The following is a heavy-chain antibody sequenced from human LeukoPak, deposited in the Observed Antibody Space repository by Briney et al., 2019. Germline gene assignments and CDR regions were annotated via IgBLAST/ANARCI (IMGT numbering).Heavy chain of an antibody. CDR2: IWYDENKK. CDR1: GFTFSSYG. CDR3: AREGLTTSPNNALDI. Sequence: GGSLRLSCAASGFTFSSYGMHWVRQAPGRGLEWVAVIWYDENKKYYGDSVKGRFTISRDNFKSTLYLQMNSLRVDDTAVYYCAREGLTTSPNNALDIWGQGTMVAVS. J-gene: IGHJ3*02. V-gene: IGHV3-33*01. D-gene: IGHD4-11*01.